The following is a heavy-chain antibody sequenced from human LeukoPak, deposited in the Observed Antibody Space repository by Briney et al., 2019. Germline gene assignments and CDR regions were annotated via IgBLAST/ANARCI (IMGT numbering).Heavy chain of an antibody. V-gene: IGHV3-9*01. Sequence: GGSLRLSCAASGFTFDDYAMHWVRHAPGKGLEWVSGISWNSGSIGYVDSARGRFTISRDNAKNSIYLQMNSLRVEDTAVYYCAKDIVGGGDDYWGQGTLVIVSS. CDR1: GFTFDDYA. CDR3: AKDIVGGGDDY. D-gene: IGHD2-21*02. CDR2: ISWNSGSI. J-gene: IGHJ4*02.